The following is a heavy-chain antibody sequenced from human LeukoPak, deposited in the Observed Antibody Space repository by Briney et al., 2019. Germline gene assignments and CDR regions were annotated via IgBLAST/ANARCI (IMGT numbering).Heavy chain of an antibody. V-gene: IGHV5-51*01. CDR2: IYPVDSAT. CDR1: GYSFISYS. Sequence: PGEPLKISCQGSGYSFISYSIGWVRQMPGKGLEWTRIIYPVDSATRYSPSFQGQVTISADKSISTAYLQWSSLKASDTAIYYCARANMPAREGTYFDYWGQGTLVTVSS. CDR3: ARANMPAREGTYFDY. D-gene: IGHD6-6*01. J-gene: IGHJ4*02.